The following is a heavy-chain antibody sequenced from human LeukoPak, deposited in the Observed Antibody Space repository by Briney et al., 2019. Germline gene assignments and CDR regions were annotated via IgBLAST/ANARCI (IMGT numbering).Heavy chain of an antibody. CDR2: INHSGST. Sequence: SETLSLTCAVYGGSFSGYYWSWIRQPPGKGLEWIGEINHSGSTNYNPSLKSRVTISVDTSKNQSSLKLSSVTAADTAVYYCARGGVVLMVYASAEYFQHWGQGTLVTVSS. D-gene: IGHD2-8*01. V-gene: IGHV4-34*01. CDR3: ARGGVVLMVYASAEYFQH. J-gene: IGHJ1*01. CDR1: GGSFSGYY.